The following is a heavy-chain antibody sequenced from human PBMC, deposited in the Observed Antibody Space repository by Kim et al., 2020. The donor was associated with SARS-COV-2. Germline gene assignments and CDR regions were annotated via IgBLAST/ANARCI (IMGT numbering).Heavy chain of an antibody. CDR3: ARGRSRGQDACDI. Sequence: SETLSLTCTVSGGSISSYYWSWIRQPPGKGLEWIGYIYYSGSTNYNPSLKSRVTISVDTSKNQFSLKLSSVTAADTAVYYCARGRSRGQDACDICGQGTMVTVSS. CDR1: GGSISSYY. D-gene: IGHD6-19*01. V-gene: IGHV4-59*01. J-gene: IGHJ3*02. CDR2: IYYSGST.